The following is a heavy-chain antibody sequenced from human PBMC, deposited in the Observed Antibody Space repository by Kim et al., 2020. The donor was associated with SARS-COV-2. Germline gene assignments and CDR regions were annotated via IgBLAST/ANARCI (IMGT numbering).Heavy chain of an antibody. J-gene: IGHJ3*02. D-gene: IGHD3-22*01. CDR3: ARTYYYDSSGYYNDAFDI. Sequence: KSRVTISVDTSKNQFSLKLSSVTAADTAVYYCARTYYYDSSGYYNDAFDIWGQGTMVTVSS. V-gene: IGHV4-59*01.